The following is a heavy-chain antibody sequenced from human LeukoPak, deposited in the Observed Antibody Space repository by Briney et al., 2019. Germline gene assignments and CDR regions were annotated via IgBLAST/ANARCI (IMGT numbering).Heavy chain of an antibody. CDR2: IIPILGIA. D-gene: IGHD3-22*01. CDR1: GGTFSSYA. Sequence: SVKVSCKASGGTFSSYAISWVRQAPGQGLEWMGRIIPILGIANYAQKFQGRVTIIADKSTSTAYMELSSLRSEDTAVYYCARDSLPYDSSGYYGRSLDYWGQGTLVTVSS. V-gene: IGHV1-69*04. J-gene: IGHJ4*02. CDR3: ARDSLPYDSSGYYGRSLDY.